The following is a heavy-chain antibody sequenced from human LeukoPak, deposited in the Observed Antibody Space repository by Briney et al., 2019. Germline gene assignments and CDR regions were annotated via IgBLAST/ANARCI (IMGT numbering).Heavy chain of an antibody. CDR1: GGSFSGYY. CDR3: ARIKSITIFGGVPDY. D-gene: IGHD3-3*01. CDR2: INHSGST. J-gene: IGHJ4*02. V-gene: IGHV4-34*01. Sequence: SETLSLTCAVYGGSFSGYYWSWIRQPPGKGLEWIGEINHSGSTNYNPSLKSRVTISVDTSKNQFSLKLSSVTAAHTAVYYCARIKSITIFGGVPDYWGQGTLVTVSS.